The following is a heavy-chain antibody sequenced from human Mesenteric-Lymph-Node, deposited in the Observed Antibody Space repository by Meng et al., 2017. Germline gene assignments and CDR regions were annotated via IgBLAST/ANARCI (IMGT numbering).Heavy chain of an antibody. Sequence: QVQLVQPGAEVKKPGASVKVLCKASGYTCTNYAIQWVRQAPGQRLEWMGWINSGNGKTKYSEKFQGRVTITRDTSATTAYMELSSLRSEDMAVYYCARGLWEQSRYYFDSWGQGTLVTVSS. V-gene: IGHV1-3*01. D-gene: IGHD1-26*01. J-gene: IGHJ4*02. CDR3: ARGLWEQSRYYFDS. CDR1: GYTCTNYA. CDR2: INSGNGKT.